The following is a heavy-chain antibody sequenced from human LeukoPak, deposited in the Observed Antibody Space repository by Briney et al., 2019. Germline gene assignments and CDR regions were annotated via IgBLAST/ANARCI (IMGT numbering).Heavy chain of an antibody. CDR1: GGSISSYY. CDR3: ARDYYGGGVYYYYMDA. J-gene: IGHJ6*03. V-gene: IGHV4-4*07. Sequence: SETLSLTCTVSGGSISSYYWSWIRQPAGKGLERIGRIYTSGSTNYNPSLKSRVTMSVDTSKNQFSLKLSSVTAADTAVYYCARDYYGGGVYYYYMDAWGKGTTVTVSS. CDR2: IYTSGST. D-gene: IGHD3-22*01.